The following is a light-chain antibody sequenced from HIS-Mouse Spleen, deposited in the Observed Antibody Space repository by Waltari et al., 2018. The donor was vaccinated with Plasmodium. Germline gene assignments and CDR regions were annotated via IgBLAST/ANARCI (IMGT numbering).Light chain of an antibody. CDR2: EGS. V-gene: IGLV2-23*01. J-gene: IGLJ2*01. CDR3: CSYAGSSTV. Sequence: QSALTQPASVSGSPGQSIPISCTGTSSDVGSDNLLSWYQQHPGKAPKLMIYEGSKRPSGVSNRFSGSKSGNTASLTISGLQAEDEADYYCCSYAGSSTVFGGGTKLTVL. CDR1: SSDVGSDNL.